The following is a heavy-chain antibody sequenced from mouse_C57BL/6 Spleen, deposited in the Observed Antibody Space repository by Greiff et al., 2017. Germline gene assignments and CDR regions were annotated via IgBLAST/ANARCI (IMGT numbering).Heavy chain of an antibody. CDR2: INPNNGGT. J-gene: IGHJ2*01. CDR1: GYTFTDYN. D-gene: IGHD2-2*01. CDR3: ARSTMVTPYYFDY. V-gene: IGHV1-18*01. Sequence: EVKLQESGPELVKPGASVKIPCKASGYTFTDYNMDWVKQSHGKSLEWIGDINPNNGGTIYNQKFKGKATFTVDKSSSTAYMELRSLTSEDTAVYYCARSTMVTPYYFDYWGQGTTLTVSS.